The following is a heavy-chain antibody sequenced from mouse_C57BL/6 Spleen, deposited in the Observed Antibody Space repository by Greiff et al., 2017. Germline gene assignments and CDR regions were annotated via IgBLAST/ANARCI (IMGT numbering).Heavy chain of an antibody. Sequence: QVQLQQPGAELVKPGASVKLSCKASGYTFTSYWMHWVKQRPGQGLEWIGMIHPNSGSTNYNEKFKSKATLTVDKSSSTAYMQLSSLTSEASAVYYCARYWDVGYFDVWGTGTTVTVSS. V-gene: IGHV1-64*01. CDR3: ARYWDVGYFDV. CDR1: GYTFTSYW. CDR2: IHPNSGST. D-gene: IGHD4-1*01. J-gene: IGHJ1*03.